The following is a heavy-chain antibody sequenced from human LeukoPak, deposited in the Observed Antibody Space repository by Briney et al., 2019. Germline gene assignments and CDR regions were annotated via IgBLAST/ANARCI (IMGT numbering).Heavy chain of an antibody. CDR3: TRLRGSYYLVNY. CDR1: GFTFSAYS. CDR2: IRSKAYGGTT. Sequence: GGSLRLSCATSGFTFSAYSMNWVRQAPGKGLEWVGFIRSKAYGGTTKNAASVKGRFTISRDDSKSIAYLQMNSLKTEDTAVYYCTRLRGSYYLVNYWGQGTLVTVSS. J-gene: IGHJ4*02. D-gene: IGHD1-26*01. V-gene: IGHV3-49*04.